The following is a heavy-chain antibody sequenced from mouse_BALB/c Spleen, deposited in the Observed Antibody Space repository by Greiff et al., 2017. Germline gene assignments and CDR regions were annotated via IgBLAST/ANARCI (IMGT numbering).Heavy chain of an antibody. CDR2: ILPGSGST. D-gene: IGHD1-2*01. Sequence: QVQLQQSGAELMKPGASVKISCKATGYTFSSYWIEWVKQRPGHGLEWIGEILPGSGSTNYNEKFKGKATFTADTSSNTAYMQLSSLTSEDSAVYYCAREEDRDYGPAWFAYWGQGTLVTVSA. V-gene: IGHV1-9*01. CDR3: AREEDRDYGPAWFAY. J-gene: IGHJ3*01. CDR1: GYTFSSYW.